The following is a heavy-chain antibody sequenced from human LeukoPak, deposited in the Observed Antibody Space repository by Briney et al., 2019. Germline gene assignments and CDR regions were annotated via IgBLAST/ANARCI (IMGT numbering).Heavy chain of an antibody. J-gene: IGHJ4*02. Sequence: SETLSLTCTVSGGSTSSSNYYWGWIRQPPGKGLEWIGGIHYSGNTYYNPSLKSRVTISVDTSKNQFSLKLSSVTAADTAVYYCARLQDYYDSSGYYFDYWGQGTLVTVSS. CDR2: IHYSGNT. CDR1: GGSTSSSNYY. V-gene: IGHV4-39*01. CDR3: ARLQDYYDSSGYYFDY. D-gene: IGHD3-22*01.